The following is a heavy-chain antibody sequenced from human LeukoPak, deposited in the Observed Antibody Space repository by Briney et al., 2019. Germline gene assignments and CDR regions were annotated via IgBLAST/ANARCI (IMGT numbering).Heavy chain of an antibody. D-gene: IGHD3-10*01. Sequence: GGSLRLSCAASGFTFSGFSMSWVRQSPTKGLEWVANIKQDGSERYYVDSVKGRFTISRDNAKNSLSMQMNNLRVEDTAVYYCARAGSHWHYVYWGQGTVVTVSS. V-gene: IGHV3-7*01. CDR3: ARAGSHWHYVY. J-gene: IGHJ4*02. CDR2: IKQDGSER. CDR1: GFTFSGFS.